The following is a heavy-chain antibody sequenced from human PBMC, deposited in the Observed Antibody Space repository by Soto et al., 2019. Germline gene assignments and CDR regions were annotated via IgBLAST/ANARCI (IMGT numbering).Heavy chain of an antibody. Sequence: PSETLSLTCAVYGGSFSGYYWSWIRQPPGKGLEWIGEINHSGSTNYNPSLKSRVTISVDTSKNQFSLKLSSVTAADTAVYYCARKRKYYYDSSGYIQSTTYYYGMDVWGQGTTVTVSS. J-gene: IGHJ6*02. CDR3: ARKRKYYYDSSGYIQSTTYYYGMDV. CDR1: GGSFSGYY. V-gene: IGHV4-34*01. D-gene: IGHD3-22*01. CDR2: INHSGST.